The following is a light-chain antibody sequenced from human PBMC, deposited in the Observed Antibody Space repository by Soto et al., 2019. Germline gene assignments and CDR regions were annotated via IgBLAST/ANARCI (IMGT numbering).Light chain of an antibody. J-gene: IGKJ2*01. Sequence: DVQLTHSPLSMSASIGDRVTITCRASQTISNWLAWYQQKPGKAPRLLIYDASTLESGVPSRFSGSASGTEFTLTISSLQPDDFATYYCQQHTFGQGTKLEIK. CDR2: DAS. V-gene: IGKV1-5*01. CDR3: QQHT. CDR1: QTISNW.